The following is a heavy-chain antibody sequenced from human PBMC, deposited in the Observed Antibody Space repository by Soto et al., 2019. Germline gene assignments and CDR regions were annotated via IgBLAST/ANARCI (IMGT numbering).Heavy chain of an antibody. Sequence: QVQLQESGPGLVKPSDTLSLTCGVSGASISSDYWWVWIRQPPGKGLEWVGYIFSTGHTVYNPSLKSRVSMSVDTSNNQFSLRLNSVTALDTAVYFCASKPNSLYYFDFWGQGTRVAVSS. J-gene: IGHJ4*02. CDR1: GASISSDYW. V-gene: IGHV4-28*01. CDR3: ASKPNSLYYFDF. D-gene: IGHD5-18*01. CDR2: IFSTGHT.